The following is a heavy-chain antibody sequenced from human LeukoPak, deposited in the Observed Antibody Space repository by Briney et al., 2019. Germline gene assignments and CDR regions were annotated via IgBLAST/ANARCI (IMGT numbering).Heavy chain of an antibody. V-gene: IGHV3-30*02. CDR3: AKTPYDSSGYNYFDY. CDR2: IRYDGSNK. Sequence: GGSLRLSCAVSGFTFSNYGIHWVRQAPGKGLEWVAFIRYDGSNKYYADSVKGRFTISRDNSKNTLYLQMNSLRAEDTAVYYCAKTPYDSSGYNYFDYWGQGTLVTVSS. J-gene: IGHJ4*02. CDR1: GFTFSNYG. D-gene: IGHD3-22*01.